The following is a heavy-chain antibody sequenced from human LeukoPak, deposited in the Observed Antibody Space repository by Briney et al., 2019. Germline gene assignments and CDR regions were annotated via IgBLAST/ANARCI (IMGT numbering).Heavy chain of an antibody. Sequence: EASVKVSCKASGYTFTGYYMQWVRQAPGQGLEWMGWINPNSGGTNYAQKFQGRVTMTRDTSISTAYMELSRLRSDDTAVYYCARDLWSIAAAGRDYWGQGTLVTVSS. V-gene: IGHV1-2*02. CDR3: ARDLWSIAAAGRDY. J-gene: IGHJ4*02. CDR1: GYTFTGYY. CDR2: INPNSGGT. D-gene: IGHD6-13*01.